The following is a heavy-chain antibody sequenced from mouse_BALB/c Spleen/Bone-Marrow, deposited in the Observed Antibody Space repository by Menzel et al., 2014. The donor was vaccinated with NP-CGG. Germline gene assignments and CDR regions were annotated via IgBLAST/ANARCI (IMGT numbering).Heavy chain of an antibody. CDR3: ARGGNYDY. V-gene: IGHV3-1*02. D-gene: IGHD2-1*01. J-gene: IGHJ2*03. CDR2: IHYSGST. Sequence: VQLQQSGPDLVKPSHSVSLTCTVTGYSITSGYSWHLIRQFPGNKLEWVGFIHYSGSTNYNPSLKSRISITRDTSKNQFFLQLNSVTTEDTATYYCARGGNYDYWGQGTRLTVSS. CDR1: GYSITSGYS.